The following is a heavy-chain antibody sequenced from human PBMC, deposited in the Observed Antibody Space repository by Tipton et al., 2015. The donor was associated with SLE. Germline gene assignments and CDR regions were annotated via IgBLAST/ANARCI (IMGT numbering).Heavy chain of an antibody. CDR3: ARGGGVGELAYWYFDL. D-gene: IGHD3-3*02. V-gene: IGHV3-21*03. CDR1: GFIFSRYS. CDR2: ISSSNTYK. Sequence: SLRLSCTASGFIFSRYSMNWVRQAPGKGLEWVSSISSSNTYKYYGASVKGRVTISRDNAKNSLYLQLNSLRVDDTAVYYCARGGGVGELAYWYFDLWGRGTLVTVSS. J-gene: IGHJ2*01.